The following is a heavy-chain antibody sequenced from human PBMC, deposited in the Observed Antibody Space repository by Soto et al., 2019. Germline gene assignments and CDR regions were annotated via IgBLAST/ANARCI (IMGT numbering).Heavy chain of an antibody. D-gene: IGHD1-7*01. V-gene: IGHV1-3*01. CDR3: ARDEGGWNSIEGGFVKFILDY. J-gene: IGHJ4*02. CDR1: GYTFSMHA. CDR2: INAGNGHT. Sequence: GASVKVSCKTSGYTFSMHAIHWVRQAPGQGLEWMGWINAGNGHTKYSEKFQDRVAITRDAYASAANMEVRSLRSEDTAIYYCARDEGGWNSIEGGFVKFILDYWGQGSVVTVSS.